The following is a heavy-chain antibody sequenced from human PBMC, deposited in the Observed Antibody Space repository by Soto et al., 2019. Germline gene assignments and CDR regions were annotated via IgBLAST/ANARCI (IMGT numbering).Heavy chain of an antibody. Sequence: ASVKVSCKASGGTFSSYGFSWLRQSPGQGLEWVGDIIPIFNTASYAQKFQGRVTITADESTGTVYMDLSSLRSDDTAVYYCAGGKHATFGGVTVYYYYGMDVWGQGTTVTVSS. CDR3: AGGKHATFGGVTVYYYYGMDV. CDR1: GGTFSSYG. V-gene: IGHV1-69*13. CDR2: IIPIFNTA. D-gene: IGHD3-16*01. J-gene: IGHJ6*02.